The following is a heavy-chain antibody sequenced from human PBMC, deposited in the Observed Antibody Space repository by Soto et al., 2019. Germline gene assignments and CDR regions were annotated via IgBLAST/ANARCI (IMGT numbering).Heavy chain of an antibody. D-gene: IGHD2-15*01. CDR3: AKLVAGDIVVVVAAPNWDWYFDL. CDR1: GFTFSSYA. J-gene: IGHJ2*01. CDR2: ISGSGGST. V-gene: IGHV3-23*01. Sequence: EVQLLESGGGLVQPRGSLRLSCAASGFTFSSYAMSWVRQAPGKGLEWVSAISGSGGSTYYADSVKGRFTISRDNSKNTLYLQMNSLRAEDTAVYYCAKLVAGDIVVVVAAPNWDWYFDLWGRGTLVTVSS.